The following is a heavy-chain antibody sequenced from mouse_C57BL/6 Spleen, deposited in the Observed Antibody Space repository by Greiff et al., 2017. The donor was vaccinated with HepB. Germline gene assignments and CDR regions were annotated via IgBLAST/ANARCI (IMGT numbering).Heavy chain of an antibody. Sequence: EVKLVESGPGLVKPSQSLSLTCSVTGYSIPSGYYWNWIRQFPGNKLEWMGYISYDGSNNYNPSLKNRISITRDTSKNQFFLKLNSVTTEDTATYYCARGGLKGYFDVWGTGTTVTVSS. V-gene: IGHV3-6*01. J-gene: IGHJ1*03. D-gene: IGHD1-3*01. CDR3: ARGGLKGYFDV. CDR2: ISYDGSN. CDR1: GYSIPSGYY.